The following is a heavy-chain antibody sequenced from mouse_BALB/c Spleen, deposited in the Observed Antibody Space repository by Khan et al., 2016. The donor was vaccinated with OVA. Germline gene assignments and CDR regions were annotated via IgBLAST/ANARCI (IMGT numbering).Heavy chain of an antibody. CDR2: ISTYYGDA. D-gene: IGHD1-1*02. CDR1: GYTFTDYA. Sequence: QVQLKESGAELVRPGVSVKISCKGSGYTFTDYAMHWVKQSHAKSLEWIGVISTYYGDAYYSQKFKGRATMTVDRSSSTAYMELARLTSEDSAIYYCARGGKFAYWGQGTLVTVSA. J-gene: IGHJ3*01. CDR3: ARGGKFAY. V-gene: IGHV1S137*01.